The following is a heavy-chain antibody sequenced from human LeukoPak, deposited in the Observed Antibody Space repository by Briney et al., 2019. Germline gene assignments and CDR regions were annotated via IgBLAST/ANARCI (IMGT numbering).Heavy chain of an antibody. V-gene: IGHV1-2*02. D-gene: IGHD4-17*01. Sequence: ASVKVSCKASGYTFTGYYMHWVRQAPGQGLEWMGWINPNSGGTNYAQKFQGRVTMTRNTSISTAYMELSSLRSEDTAVYYCARVRYGDYPNFDYWGQGTLVTVSS. CDR3: ARVRYGDYPNFDY. CDR2: INPNSGGT. J-gene: IGHJ4*02. CDR1: GYTFTGYY.